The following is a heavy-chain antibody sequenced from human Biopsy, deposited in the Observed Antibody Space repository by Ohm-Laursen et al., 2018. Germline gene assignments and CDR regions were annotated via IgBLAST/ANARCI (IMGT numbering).Heavy chain of an antibody. V-gene: IGHV4-34*01. J-gene: IGHJ4*02. D-gene: IGHD2-15*01. CDR3: ARMKGRGYFDY. Sequence: GTLSLTCAVYGESFNGYYWSWIRQTPGKGLEWIGEINHSGRTNYNPSLKSRVTISVDTSKNQFSLTLNSVTAADTAVYYCARMKGRGYFDYWGQGTLVIVSS. CDR2: INHSGRT. CDR1: GESFNGYY.